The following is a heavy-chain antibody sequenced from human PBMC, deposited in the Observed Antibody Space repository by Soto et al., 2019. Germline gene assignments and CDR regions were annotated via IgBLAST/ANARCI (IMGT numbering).Heavy chain of an antibody. CDR2: LNGGTGQT. V-gene: IGHV1-3*01. J-gene: IGHJ6*02. D-gene: IGHD6-6*01. CDR3: ARLMYSSSSGYYYGMDV. CDR1: GYTFSTYA. Sequence: ASVKVSCKASGYTFSTYAMHWVRQAPGQSLEWMGWLNGGTGQTRYSQKFQDRVTISADKSISTAYLQWSSLKASDTAMYYCARLMYSSSSGYYYGMDVWGQGTTVTVLL.